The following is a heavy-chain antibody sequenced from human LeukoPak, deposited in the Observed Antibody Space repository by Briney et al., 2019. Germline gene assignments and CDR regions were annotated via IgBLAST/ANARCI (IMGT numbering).Heavy chain of an antibody. D-gene: IGHD3-22*01. CDR2: IYYSGST. J-gene: IGHJ4*02. CDR3: ARGRVTTFDY. V-gene: IGHV4-59*08. Sequence: SETLSLTCTVSGGFISGHYWSWIRQPPGKGLEWIGYIYYSGSTNYNPSLKSRVTISVDTSKNQFSLKLSSVTAADTAVYYCARGRVTTFDYWGQGTLVTVSS. CDR1: GGFISGHY.